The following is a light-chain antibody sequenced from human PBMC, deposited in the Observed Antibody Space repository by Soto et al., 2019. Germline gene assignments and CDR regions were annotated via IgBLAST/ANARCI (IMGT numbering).Light chain of an antibody. CDR1: RGVSSGY. Sequence: ELVLTQSPGTLSLSPGERATLSCRASRGVSSGYLAWYQQKPGQAPRPLIYAASNRATGIPGRFSGSGFGTDFTLTISRLEPEDFATYYCQQANSFPYTFGQGTKLEIK. J-gene: IGKJ2*01. V-gene: IGKV3-20*01. CDR2: AAS. CDR3: QQANSFPYT.